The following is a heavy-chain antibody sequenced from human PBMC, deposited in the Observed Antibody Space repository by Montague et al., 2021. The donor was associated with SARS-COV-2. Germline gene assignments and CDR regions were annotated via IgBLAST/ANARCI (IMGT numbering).Heavy chain of an antibody. CDR3: ARGGSYSSGWYWVDYYYGMDV. J-gene: IGHJ6*02. D-gene: IGHD6-19*01. CDR1: GGSISSGGYY. Sequence: TLSLTCTVSGGSISSGGYYWSWIRQPGGKGLEWIGYIYYSGXTXYXXXXKXRVTISVDTSNNQFSLKLRSVTTADTTVYYCARGGSYSSGWYWVDYYYGMDVWGQGTTVTVSS. CDR2: IYYSGXT. V-gene: IGHV4-31*03.